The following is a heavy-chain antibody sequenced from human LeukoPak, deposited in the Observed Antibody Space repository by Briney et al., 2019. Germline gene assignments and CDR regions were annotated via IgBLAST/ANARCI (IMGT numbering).Heavy chain of an antibody. CDR1: GGSISSSGYY. CDR2: IYYSGSS. Sequence: SETLSLTCTVSGGSISSSGYYWGWVRQPPGKELEWIGSIYYSGSSHYNPSLKSRVSMSRDTAKNQFSLNLSSVTAADTAVYYCARVGVTADFDYWGQGTLVTVSS. J-gene: IGHJ4*02. CDR3: ARVGVTADFDY. D-gene: IGHD1-26*01. V-gene: IGHV4-39*07.